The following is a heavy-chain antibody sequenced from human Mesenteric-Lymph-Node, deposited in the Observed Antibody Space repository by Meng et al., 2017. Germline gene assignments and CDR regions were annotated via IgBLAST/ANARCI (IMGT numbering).Heavy chain of an antibody. CDR1: GGTFSSYA. Sequence: QVQLVQSGAEVKKPGSSVKVSCKASGGTFSSYAISWVRQAPGQGLEWMGGIIPIFGTANYAQKFQGRVTITADKSTSTAYMELSSLRSEDTAVYYCARGVYDSSGYYYRWFDPWGQGTLVTVSS. D-gene: IGHD3-22*01. CDR2: IIPIFGTA. CDR3: ARGVYDSSGYYYRWFDP. J-gene: IGHJ5*02. V-gene: IGHV1-69*06.